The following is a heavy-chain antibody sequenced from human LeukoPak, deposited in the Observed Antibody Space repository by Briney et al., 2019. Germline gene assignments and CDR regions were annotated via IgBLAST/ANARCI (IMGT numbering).Heavy chain of an antibody. J-gene: IGHJ3*02. D-gene: IGHD3-22*01. CDR2: IYTSGST. CDR1: GGSINSGSYY. CDR3: ARDLYYYDSSGYYLWGFDI. V-gene: IGHV4-61*02. Sequence: SQTLSLTCTVSGGSINSGSYYWRWIRQPAGKGLEGIGRIYTSGSTNYNPSLKSRVTISVDTSTHPFSLKLSSVTAADTAVYYCARDLYYYDSSGYYLWGFDIWGQGTMVTVSS.